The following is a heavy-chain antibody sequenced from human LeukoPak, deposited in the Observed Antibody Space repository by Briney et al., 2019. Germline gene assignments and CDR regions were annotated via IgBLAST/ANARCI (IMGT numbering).Heavy chain of an antibody. V-gene: IGHV4-59*08. J-gene: IGHJ5*02. D-gene: IGHD1-26*01. CDR3: ARHVGRYNWFDP. CDR2: IYYSGST. CDR1: GGSISSYY. Sequence: SETLSLTCTVSGGSISSYYWSWIRQPPGKGLEWIGYIYYSGSTNYNPSLKSRVTISVDTSKNQFSLKVNSVTAADTAVYYCARHVGRYNWFDPWGRGTLVTVSS.